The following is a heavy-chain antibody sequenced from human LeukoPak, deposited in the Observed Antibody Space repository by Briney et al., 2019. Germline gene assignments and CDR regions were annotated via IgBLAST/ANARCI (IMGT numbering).Heavy chain of an antibody. J-gene: IGHJ3*02. V-gene: IGHV1-2*02. CDR2: INPNSGGT. CDR3: ARAPDYGDYGEAFDI. Sequence: ASVKVSCKASGYTFTGYYMHWVRQAPGQGLEWMGWINPNSGGTNYAQKFQGRVTMTRDTSISTAYMELSRLRSDDTAVYYCARAPDYGDYGEAFDIWGQGTMVTVSS. CDR1: GYTFTGYY. D-gene: IGHD4-17*01.